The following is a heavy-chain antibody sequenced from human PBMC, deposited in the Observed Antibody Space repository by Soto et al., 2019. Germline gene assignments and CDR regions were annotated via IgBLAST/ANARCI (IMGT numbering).Heavy chain of an antibody. CDR3: ARVGGPYCSSTSCYTSNWFGP. J-gene: IGHJ5*02. Sequence: QVQLVQSGAEVKKPGSSVKVSCKASGGTFSSYAISWVRQAPGQGLEWMGGIIPIFGTANYAQKFQGRVTITADESTSTAYMELSSLRSEDTAVYYWARVGGPYCSSTSCYTSNWFGPWGQGTLVTVSS. CDR2: IIPIFGTA. V-gene: IGHV1-69*01. D-gene: IGHD2-2*02. CDR1: GGTFSSYA.